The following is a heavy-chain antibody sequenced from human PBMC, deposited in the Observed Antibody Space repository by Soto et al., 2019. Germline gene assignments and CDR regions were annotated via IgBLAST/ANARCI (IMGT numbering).Heavy chain of an antibody. D-gene: IGHD4-17*01. V-gene: IGHV3-20*01. Sequence: EVQLVESGGGVVRPGGSLRLSCAASGFTFDDYGMSWVRQAPGKGLEWVSGINWNGGSTGYADSVKGRFTISRDNAKNSLYLQMNSLRAEDTALYHCARDSSYGDYLTVYFDLWGRGTLVTVSS. J-gene: IGHJ2*01. CDR2: INWNGGST. CDR1: GFTFDDYG. CDR3: ARDSSYGDYLTVYFDL.